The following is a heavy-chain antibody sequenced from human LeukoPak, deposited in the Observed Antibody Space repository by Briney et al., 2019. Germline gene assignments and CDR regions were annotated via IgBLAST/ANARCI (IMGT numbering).Heavy chain of an antibody. CDR1: GFTFSSYA. Sequence: GGSLRLSCAASGFTFSSYAMHWVRQAPGKGLEWVSAISGSGGSTYYADSVKGRFTISRDNSKNTLYLQMNSLRAEDTAVYYCATYRQVLLPFESWGQGTLVTVSS. CDR2: ISGSGGST. V-gene: IGHV3-23*01. D-gene: IGHD2-8*02. J-gene: IGHJ4*02. CDR3: ATYRQVLLPFES.